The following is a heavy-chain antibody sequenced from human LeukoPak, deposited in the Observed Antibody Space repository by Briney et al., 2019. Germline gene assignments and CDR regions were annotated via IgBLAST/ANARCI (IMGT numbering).Heavy chain of an antibody. CDR1: GGSISSSSYY. D-gene: IGHD3-10*01. J-gene: IGHJ4*02. CDR3: ARGVWFGELQRHV. CDR2: IYYSGST. Sequence: SETLSLTCTVSGGSISSSSYYWGWIRQPPGKGLEWIGSIYYSGSTYYNPSLKSRVTISVDTSKNQFSLKLSSVTAADTAVYYCARGVWFGELQRHVWGQGTLVTVSS. V-gene: IGHV4-39*07.